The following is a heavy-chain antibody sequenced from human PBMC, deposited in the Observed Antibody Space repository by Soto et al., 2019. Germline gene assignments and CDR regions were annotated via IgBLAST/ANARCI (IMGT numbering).Heavy chain of an antibody. V-gene: IGHV4-34*01. J-gene: IGHJ5*02. CDR2: INHVGGT. D-gene: IGHD3-16*01. CDR1: GVFLSESY. CDR3: VRIRYQLPSSVLWLDP. Sequence: ESLSLTGSVYGVFLSESYWTWIRQPPGKGLEWIGEINHVGGTNYNPSLKSRVTMSLDTSQNQFSLRLISVTAADTAMYFCVRIRYQLPSSVLWLDPWGQGTPVTVYS.